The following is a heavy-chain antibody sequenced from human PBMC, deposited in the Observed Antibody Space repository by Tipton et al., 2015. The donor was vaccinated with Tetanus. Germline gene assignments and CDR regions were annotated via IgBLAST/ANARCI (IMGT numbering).Heavy chain of an antibody. CDR2: FYSGGSI. CDR3: ARHSSWFDP. V-gene: IGHV4-39*01. Sequence: LSLTCTVSGGSITSSTYYWGWIRQPPGKGLEWIGTFYSGGSIFYNPSFKSRATISVDTPKNQISLRLTSVASADTAVYYCARHSSWFDPWGQGTLVTVSS. J-gene: IGHJ5*02. CDR1: GGSITSSTYY. D-gene: IGHD2/OR15-2a*01.